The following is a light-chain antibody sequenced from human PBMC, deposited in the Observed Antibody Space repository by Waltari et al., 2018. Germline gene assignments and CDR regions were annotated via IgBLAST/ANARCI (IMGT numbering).Light chain of an antibody. V-gene: IGKV1-39*01. J-gene: IGKJ1*01. CDR2: AAS. CDR3: QQSYSTPWT. Sequence: DIQMTQSPSSLSASVGDRVTITCRASQSISSYLNWYQQKPGKAPKLLIYAASSLQSGVPSRFSGSGSVTDFTLTISSLQPEDCATYYCQQSYSTPWTFGQGTKVEIK. CDR1: QSISSY.